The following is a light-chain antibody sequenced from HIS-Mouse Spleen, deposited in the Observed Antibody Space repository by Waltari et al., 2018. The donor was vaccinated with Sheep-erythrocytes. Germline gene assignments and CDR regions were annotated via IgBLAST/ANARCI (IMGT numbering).Light chain of an antibody. J-gene: IGLJ3*02. CDR1: SSDVGGYNY. CDR2: EVS. Sequence: GQSVTISCTGTSSDVGGYNYVSWYQQHPGKAPKLMIYEVSKRPSGVSDRFSGSKSGTSASLAISGLQSEDEADYYCAAWDDSLNGWVFGGGTKLTVL. CDR3: AAWDDSLNGWV. V-gene: IGLV2-8*01.